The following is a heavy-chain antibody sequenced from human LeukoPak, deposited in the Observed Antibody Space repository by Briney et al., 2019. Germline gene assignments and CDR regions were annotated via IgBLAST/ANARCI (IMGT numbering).Heavy chain of an antibody. J-gene: IGHJ4*02. D-gene: IGHD3-22*01. CDR3: AKDLDPIYYYDSSGYLLDY. CDR1: GFTFSSYA. Sequence: GSLRLSCAASGFTFSSYAMSWVRQAPGKGLEWVSAISGSGGSTYYADSVKGRFTISRDNSKNTLYLQMNSLRAEDTAVYYCAKDLDPIYYYDSSGYLLDYWGQGTLVTVSS. CDR2: ISGSGGST. V-gene: IGHV3-23*01.